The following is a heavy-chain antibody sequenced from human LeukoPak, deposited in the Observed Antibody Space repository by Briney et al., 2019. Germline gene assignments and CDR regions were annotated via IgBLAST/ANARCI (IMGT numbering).Heavy chain of an antibody. V-gene: IGHV1-2*06. CDR3: ARVRHSGWYSSFDY. J-gene: IGHJ4*02. Sequence: ASLKVSCKASGYTFTGYYMHWVRQAPGQGLEWMGRINPNSGGTNYAQKFQGRVTMTRDTSISTAYMELSRLRSGDTAVYYCARVRHSGWYSSFDYWGQGTLVTVSS. CDR1: GYTFTGYY. D-gene: IGHD6-19*01. CDR2: INPNSGGT.